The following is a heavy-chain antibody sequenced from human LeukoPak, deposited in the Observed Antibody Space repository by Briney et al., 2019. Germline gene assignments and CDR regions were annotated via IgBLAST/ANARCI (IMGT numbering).Heavy chain of an antibody. CDR1: GFTFSSYS. Sequence: GGSLRLSCAASGFTFSSYSMNWVRQAPGKGLEWVSSISSSSSYIYYADSVKGRFTISRDNAKNSLYPQMNSLRAEDTAVYYRARDFTLTAAGPEYFQHWGLGTLGTVS. D-gene: IGHD6-13*01. J-gene: IGHJ1*01. CDR2: ISSSSSYI. CDR3: ARDFTLTAAGPEYFQH. V-gene: IGHV3-21*01.